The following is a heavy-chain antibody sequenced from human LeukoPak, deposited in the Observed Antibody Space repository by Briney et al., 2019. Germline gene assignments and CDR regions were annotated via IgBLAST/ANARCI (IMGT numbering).Heavy chain of an antibody. V-gene: IGHV3-21*01. CDR2: ISSTSSYI. CDR3: ARVWAGYAFDI. D-gene: IGHD3/OR15-3a*01. J-gene: IGHJ3*02. Sequence: GGSLRLSCAASGFTFSSYMNWVRQAPGKGLEWVSSISSTSSYIYYADSVKGRFTISRDNSKNTLYLQMNSLRAEDTAVYYCARVWAGYAFDIWGQGTMVTVSS. CDR1: GFTFSSY.